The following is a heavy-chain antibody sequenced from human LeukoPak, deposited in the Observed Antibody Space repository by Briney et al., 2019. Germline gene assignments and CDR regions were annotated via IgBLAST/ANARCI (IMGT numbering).Heavy chain of an antibody. CDR3: AKEGAYPIVTYDS. CDR2: IKQDGSEK. D-gene: IGHD4-11*01. J-gene: IGHJ5*01. V-gene: IGHV3-7*01. Sequence: GGSLRLSCAASGFTFSSYWMNWVRQAPGKGPEWVANIKQDGSEKYYVDSVKGRFTISRDNAKNSLYLQMNSLRAEDTAVYYCAKEGAYPIVTYDSWGQGTLVTVSS. CDR1: GFTFSSYW.